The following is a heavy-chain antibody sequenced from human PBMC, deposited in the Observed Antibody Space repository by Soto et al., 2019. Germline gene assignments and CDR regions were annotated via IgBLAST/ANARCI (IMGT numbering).Heavy chain of an antibody. Sequence: SVKVSCKASGYTLTSYAMHLVRQAPGQSLEWMGWINAGNGNTKYSQKFKGRVTITSDTSASTAYMEMSSLRSEDTAVYYWARGNDYGGNHFDYWGQGTLVTVSS. CDR1: GYTLTSYA. J-gene: IGHJ4*02. CDR2: INAGNGNT. CDR3: ARGNDYGGNHFDY. D-gene: IGHD4-17*01. V-gene: IGHV1-3*01.